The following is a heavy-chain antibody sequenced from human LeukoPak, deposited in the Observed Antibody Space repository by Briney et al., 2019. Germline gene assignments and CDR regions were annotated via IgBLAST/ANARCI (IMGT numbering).Heavy chain of an antibody. CDR1: GFTFSSYA. D-gene: IGHD6-6*01. J-gene: IGHJ5*02. V-gene: IGHV3-30-3*01. Sequence: PGRSLRLSCAASGFTFSSYAMHWVRQAPGKGLEWVAVISYDGSNKYYVDSVKGRFTISRDNSKNTLYLQMNSLRAEDTAVYYCARDWLDGSSYSWFDPWGQGTLVTVSS. CDR2: ISYDGSNK. CDR3: ARDWLDGSSYSWFDP.